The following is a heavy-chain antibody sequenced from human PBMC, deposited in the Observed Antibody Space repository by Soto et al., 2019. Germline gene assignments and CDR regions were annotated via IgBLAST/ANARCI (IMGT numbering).Heavy chain of an antibody. J-gene: IGHJ6*02. CDR2: ISYDGSNK. CDR3: ARTQIFGVALYYYYGMDV. V-gene: IGHV3-30-3*01. CDR1: GFTFSSYA. D-gene: IGHD3-3*01. Sequence: GGSLRLSCAASGFTFSSYAMHWVRQAPGKGLEWVAVISYDGSNKYYADSVKGRFTISRDNSKNTLYLQMNSLRAEDTAVYYCARTQIFGVALYYYYGMDVWGQGTTVTVSS.